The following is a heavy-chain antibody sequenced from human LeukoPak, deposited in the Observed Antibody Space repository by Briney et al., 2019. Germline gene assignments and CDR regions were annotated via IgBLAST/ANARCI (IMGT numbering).Heavy chain of an antibody. CDR2: IRNDGSIK. V-gene: IGHV3-30*02. J-gene: IGHJ4*02. Sequence: PGGSLRLSCAASGFTFSNYGMHWVRQAPGKGLEWVAFIRNDGSIKYYADSVKGRFTISRDNSKNTLYLQLISLRAEDTAVYYCAKVDSTSWGLFDYWAREPWSPSPQ. CDR3: AKVDSTSWGLFDY. D-gene: IGHD6-13*01. CDR1: GFTFSNYG.